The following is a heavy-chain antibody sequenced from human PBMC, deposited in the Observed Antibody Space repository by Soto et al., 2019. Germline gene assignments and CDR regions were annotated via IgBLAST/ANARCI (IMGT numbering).Heavy chain of an antibody. CDR3: ARVMMVRGVVFEY. Sequence: GGSLRLSCAVSGFSVSSTYMSWVRQAPGKGLEWVSVMYSGGSAYYADSVKGRFSISRENSKNTLSLQMNSLRAEDTAVYYCARVMMVRGVVFEYWGRGTLVTVSS. D-gene: IGHD3-10*01. CDR2: MYSGGSA. J-gene: IGHJ4*02. CDR1: GFSVSSTY. V-gene: IGHV3-53*01.